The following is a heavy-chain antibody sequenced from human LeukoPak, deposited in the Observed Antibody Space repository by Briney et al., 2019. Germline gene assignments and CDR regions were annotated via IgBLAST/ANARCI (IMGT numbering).Heavy chain of an antibody. V-gene: IGHV1-18*01. CDR1: GYTFTNYA. J-gene: IGHJ4*02. Sequence: GASVKDSCKANGYTFTNYAFTWVRQAPGQGLEWMGWISAYNGDTNYAQILQGRVTLTADTSTNTAYMELRSMRSDDTAVYYCNKGFEYWGQGTLVTVSS. D-gene: IGHD3-10*01. CDR2: ISAYNGDT. CDR3: NKGFEY.